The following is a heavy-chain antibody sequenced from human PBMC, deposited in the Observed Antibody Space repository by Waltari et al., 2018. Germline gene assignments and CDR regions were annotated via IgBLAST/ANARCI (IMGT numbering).Heavy chain of an antibody. CDR1: GFTVSSNY. J-gene: IGHJ4*02. CDR2: IYSGGST. D-gene: IGHD3-10*01. V-gene: IGHV3-53*01. Sequence: EVQLVESGGGLIQPGGSLRLSCAASGFTVSSNYMSWVRQAPGRGLEWGSVIYSGGSTYYADSVKGRFTISRDNSKNTLYLQMNSLRAEDTAVYYCAREPTMVRGVITGGYLDYWGQGTLVTVSS. CDR3: AREPTMVRGVITGGYLDY.